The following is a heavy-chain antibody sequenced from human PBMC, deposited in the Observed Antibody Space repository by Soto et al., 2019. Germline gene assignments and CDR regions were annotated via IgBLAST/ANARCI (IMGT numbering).Heavy chain of an antibody. J-gene: IGHJ3*01. CDR2: ISGSGGTT. D-gene: IGHD6-19*01. CDR1: GFTFSSYA. CDR3: AKTANGWFSAFDL. V-gene: IGHV3-23*01. Sequence: EVQLLESGGGLVQPGGSLRLSCAASGFTFSSYAMSWVRQAPGKGLEWVSAISGSGGTTDYADSVKGRFTFSRDNSKNTLYLQMNSLRAEDRAVDYCAKTANGWFSAFDLWGQGTMVTVSS.